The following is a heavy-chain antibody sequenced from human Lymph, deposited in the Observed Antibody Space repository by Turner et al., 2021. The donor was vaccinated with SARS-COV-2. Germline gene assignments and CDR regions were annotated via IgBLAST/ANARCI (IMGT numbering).Heavy chain of an antibody. J-gene: IGHJ6*02. V-gene: IGHV3-30-3*01. CDR3: ARAYSGSYYYGMDV. Sequence: QVLLVASGGGVVPPGRSLRLSGASSGSTFSSYARHWARQAPGKGREGVAIISYDGSNRYYAHSVKGRFTISRDNSKNPLYLKMNSLRAEDAAVYYCARAYSGSYYYGMDVWGQGTTVAVS. D-gene: IGHD1-26*01. CDR2: ISYDGSNR. CDR1: GSTFSSYA.